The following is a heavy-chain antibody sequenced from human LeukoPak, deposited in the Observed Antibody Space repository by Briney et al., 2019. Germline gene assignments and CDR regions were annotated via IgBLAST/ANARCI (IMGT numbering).Heavy chain of an antibody. CDR2: INHSGST. D-gene: IGHD6-13*01. CDR3: ARHPEIAAAGNYMDV. Sequence: SETLSLTCAVYGGSFSGYYWSWIRQPPGKGLEWIGEINHSGSTNYNPSLKSRVTISVDTSKNQFSLKLSSVTAADTAVYYCARHPEIAAAGNYMDVWGKGTTVTVSS. J-gene: IGHJ6*03. V-gene: IGHV4-34*01. CDR1: GGSFSGYY.